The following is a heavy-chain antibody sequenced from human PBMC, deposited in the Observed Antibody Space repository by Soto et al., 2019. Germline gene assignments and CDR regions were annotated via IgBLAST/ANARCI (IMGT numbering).Heavy chain of an antibody. CDR2: ISSDGSKK. CDR3: AMDLYGGSSRFDY. V-gene: IGHV3-30*03. D-gene: IGHD2-15*01. Sequence: QVQLVESGGGVVQPGRSLRLSCVASGFTFSNNGIHWVRQAPGKGLEWVAVISSDGSKKYYADSVKGRFTISRDNSKNTLYLQMSSLRAEDTAVYYCAMDLYGGSSRFDYWGHGTLVTVSS. CDR1: GFTFSNNG. J-gene: IGHJ4*01.